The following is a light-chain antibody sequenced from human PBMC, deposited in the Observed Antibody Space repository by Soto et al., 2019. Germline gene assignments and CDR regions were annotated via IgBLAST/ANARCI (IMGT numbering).Light chain of an antibody. CDR2: DAS. Sequence: EIGVTKSPATLSVSPGERATLSCRASQSVSSYLAWYQQKPGQAPRLLIYDASNRATGIPARFSGSGSGTDFTPTISSLEPEDFAVYYCQQRRNWPSTFGQGTRLEIK. CDR1: QSVSSY. CDR3: QQRRNWPST. J-gene: IGKJ5*01. V-gene: IGKV3-11*01.